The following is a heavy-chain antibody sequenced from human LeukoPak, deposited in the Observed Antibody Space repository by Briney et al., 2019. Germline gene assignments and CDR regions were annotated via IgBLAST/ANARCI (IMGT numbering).Heavy chain of an antibody. V-gene: IGHV4-4*07. J-gene: IGHJ4*02. D-gene: IGHD3-9*01. CDR2: IYTGGST. Sequence: SDTLSLTCTVSGGSISSYYWSWIRKPAGKGLKWIGRIYTGGSTNYNPSLKSRVTMSVDTSKNQFSLKLSSVTAADTAVYYCARENYDILTGYYTFDYWGQGTLVTVSS. CDR1: GGSISSYY. CDR3: ARENYDILTGYYTFDY.